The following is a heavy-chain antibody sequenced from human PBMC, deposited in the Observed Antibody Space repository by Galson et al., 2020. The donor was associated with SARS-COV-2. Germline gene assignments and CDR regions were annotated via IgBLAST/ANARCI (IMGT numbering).Heavy chain of an antibody. Sequence: ASVKVSCKASGYTFTSYAMHWVRQAPGQRLEWMGWINAGNGNTKYSQKFQGRVTITRDTSASTAYMELSSLRFEDTAVYYCARDHYDSSGYSLPYYYYYYMDVWGKGTTVTVSS. D-gene: IGHD3-22*01. V-gene: IGHV1-3*01. J-gene: IGHJ6*03. CDR3: ARDHYDSSGYSLPYYYYYYMDV. CDR1: GYTFTSYA. CDR2: INAGNGNT.